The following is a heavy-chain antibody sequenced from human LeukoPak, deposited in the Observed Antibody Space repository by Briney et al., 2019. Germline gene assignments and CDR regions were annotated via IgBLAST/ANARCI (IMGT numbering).Heavy chain of an antibody. CDR1: GGSISSYY. V-gene: IGHV4-59*08. D-gene: IGHD2-2*01. CDR3: ARQVWGYCSSSSCSDPFDP. J-gene: IGHJ5*02. CDR2: IYYSGST. Sequence: PSETLSLTCTVSGGSISSYYWSWIRQPPGKGLEWIGYIYYSGSTNYNPSLKSRVTISVDTSKNQFSLKLSSVTAADTAVYYCARQVWGYCSSSSCSDPFDPWGQGTLVTVSS.